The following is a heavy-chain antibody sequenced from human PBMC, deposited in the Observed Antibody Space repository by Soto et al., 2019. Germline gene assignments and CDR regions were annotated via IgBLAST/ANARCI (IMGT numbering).Heavy chain of an antibody. Sequence: PGGSLRLSCSASGFTFSGHAMGWVRQAPGKGLEWVSAIIADGGRAYYAESVKGRFTMSRDNSKNTLSLQMNTLGAEDTAVYYCAKDKMEQWLVGGYFDNWGPGTQVTVSS. J-gene: IGHJ4*02. CDR2: IIADGGRA. V-gene: IGHV3-23*01. CDR3: AKDKMEQWLVGGYFDN. D-gene: IGHD6-19*01. CDR1: GFTFSGHA.